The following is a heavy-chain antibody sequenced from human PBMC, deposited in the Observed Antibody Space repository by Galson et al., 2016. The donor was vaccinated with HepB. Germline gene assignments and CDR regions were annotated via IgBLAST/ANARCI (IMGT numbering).Heavy chain of an antibody. Sequence: SETLSLTCAVSGGSISSNNWWTWVRQPPGKGLEWIGEISLSGSTNSNPSLKSRVTISLDKSKNEFSLKLTSVTAADTAVYYCARAGYAYVPADYWGQGTLVTVSS. J-gene: IGHJ4*02. V-gene: IGHV4-4*02. CDR2: ISLSGST. D-gene: IGHD5-18*01. CDR1: GGSISSNNW. CDR3: ARAGYAYVPADY.